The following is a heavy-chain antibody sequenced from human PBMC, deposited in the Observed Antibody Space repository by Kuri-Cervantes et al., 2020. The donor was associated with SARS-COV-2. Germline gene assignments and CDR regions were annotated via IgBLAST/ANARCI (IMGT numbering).Heavy chain of an antibody. D-gene: IGHD2-2*01. J-gene: IGHJ4*02. CDR3: ARVGPLSSWYPTRYLDS. Sequence: LSLTCAASGFSLSGFWMTWVRQAPGKGLEWVAYIRQDGGDTYYEDSVKGRFTISRDDAKNSVYLQMNNMRVEDTAVFYCARVGPLSSWYPTRYLDSWGQGTPVTVSS. CDR2: IRQDGGDT. V-gene: IGHV3-7*01. CDR1: GFSLSGFW.